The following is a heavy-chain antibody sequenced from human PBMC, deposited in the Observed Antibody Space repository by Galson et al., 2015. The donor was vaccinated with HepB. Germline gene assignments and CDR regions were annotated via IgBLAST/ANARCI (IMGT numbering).Heavy chain of an antibody. Sequence: SLRLSCAASGFTFDDYAMHRVRQAPGKGLEWVSGISWNSGSVGYADSVKGRFTISRDNAKNSLYLQMNSLRAEDTALYYCAKALAPHYDILTGYRNPYYYYYGMDVWGQGTTVTVSS. V-gene: IGHV3-9*01. CDR3: AKALAPHYDILTGYRNPYYYYYGMDV. J-gene: IGHJ6*02. D-gene: IGHD3-9*01. CDR1: GFTFDDYA. CDR2: ISWNSGSV.